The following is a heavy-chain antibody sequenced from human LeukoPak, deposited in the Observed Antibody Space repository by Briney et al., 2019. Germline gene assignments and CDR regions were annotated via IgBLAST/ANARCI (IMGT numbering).Heavy chain of an antibody. D-gene: IGHD2-15*01. Sequence: GGSLRLSCTASGFTFGDYAMSWVRQAPGKGLEWVSAISGSGGSTYYADSVKGRFTISRDNSKNTLYLQMNSLRAEDTAVYYCANTQGYCSGGSCPFDYWGQGTLVTVSS. J-gene: IGHJ4*02. CDR1: GFTFGDYA. CDR2: ISGSGGST. CDR3: ANTQGYCSGGSCPFDY. V-gene: IGHV3-23*01.